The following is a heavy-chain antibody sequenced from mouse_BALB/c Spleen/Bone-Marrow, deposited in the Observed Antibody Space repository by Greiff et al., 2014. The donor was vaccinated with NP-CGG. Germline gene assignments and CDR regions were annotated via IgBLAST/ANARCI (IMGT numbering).Heavy chain of an antibody. Sequence: QVQLQQSGPELVKPGASVRISCKASGYTFTSYYIHWVKQRPGQGLEWIGWIYPGNFNTKYNENFKGKATLTADKASSTAYMQLSSLTSEDSAVYFCAREGHGNYGFDYWGQGTTLTVSS. CDR1: GYTFTSYY. CDR3: AREGHGNYGFDY. D-gene: IGHD2-1*01. CDR2: IYPGNFNT. J-gene: IGHJ2*01. V-gene: IGHV1S56*01.